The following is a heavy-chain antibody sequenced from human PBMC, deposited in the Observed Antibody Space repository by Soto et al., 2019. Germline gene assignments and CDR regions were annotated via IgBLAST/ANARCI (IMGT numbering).Heavy chain of an antibody. J-gene: IGHJ5*02. D-gene: IGHD3-16*01. V-gene: IGHV4-31*03. CDR3: ARDPGGTKWFDP. CDR1: GGPISSGGYY. Sequence: QVQLQESGPGLVKPSQTLSLTCTVSGGPISSGGYYWNWIRQHPGKDLEWIGYIFYTGSTYYNPSLKSRVTMSVDMSKNQFSLRLTTVTAADTAVYYSARDPGGTKWFDPWGQGTLVTVSS. CDR2: IFYTGST.